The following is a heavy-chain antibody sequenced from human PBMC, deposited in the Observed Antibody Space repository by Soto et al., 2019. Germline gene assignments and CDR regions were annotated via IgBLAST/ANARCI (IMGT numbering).Heavy chain of an antibody. D-gene: IGHD5-12*01. J-gene: IGHJ4*02. Sequence: GGSLRLSCAASGFTFSSYGMHLVRQAPGKGLEWVAVISYDGSNKYYADSVKGRFTISRDNSKNTLYLQMNSLRAEDTAVYYCAKDRNGYLYYFDYWGQGTLVTVSS. V-gene: IGHV3-30*18. CDR3: AKDRNGYLYYFDY. CDR2: ISYDGSNK. CDR1: GFTFSSYG.